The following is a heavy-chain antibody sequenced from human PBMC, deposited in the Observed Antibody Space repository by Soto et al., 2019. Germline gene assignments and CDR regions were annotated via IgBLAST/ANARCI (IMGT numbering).Heavy chain of an antibody. Sequence: QVQLVQSGVEVREPWASVKVSCKAVRYIFTNYGVSWVRQAPGQGLEWMGWITTYNGNTEYAQKFQGRVTMTTDASTSTAYMELGSLRSDDTAIYYCARALTGYGMDVWGQGTTVTVSS. J-gene: IGHJ6*02. CDR1: RYIFTNYG. CDR2: ITTYNGNT. CDR3: ARALTGYGMDV. V-gene: IGHV1-18*01.